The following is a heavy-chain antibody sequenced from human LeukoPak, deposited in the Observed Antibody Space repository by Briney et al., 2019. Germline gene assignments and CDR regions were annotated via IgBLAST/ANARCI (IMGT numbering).Heavy chain of an antibody. CDR1: GYSFTNSW. CDR3: ARQYGGNADYFNY. CDR2: IYPGDSDT. Sequence: GESLKISCRGSGYSFTNSWIAWVRQMPGKGLEWMGIIYPGDSDTRYSPSFQGQVTISADKSINTAYLQWSSLKASDTAMYYCARQYGGNADYFNYWGQGTLVTVSS. J-gene: IGHJ4*02. V-gene: IGHV5-51*01. D-gene: IGHD4-23*01.